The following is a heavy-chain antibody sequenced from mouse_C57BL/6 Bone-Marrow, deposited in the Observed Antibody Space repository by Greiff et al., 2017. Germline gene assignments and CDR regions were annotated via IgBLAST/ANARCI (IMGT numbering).Heavy chain of an antibody. Sequence: VQLQQSGAELVRPGASVKLSCKASGYTFTDYYINWVKQRPGQGLEWIARIYPGSGNTYYNEKFKGKATLTAEQSSSTAYMQLSSLTSEDSAVYVCARDYYGSSYDWFAYWGQGTLVTVSA. J-gene: IGHJ3*01. D-gene: IGHD1-1*01. CDR3: ARDYYGSSYDWFAY. V-gene: IGHV1-76*01. CDR2: IYPGSGNT. CDR1: GYTFTDYY.